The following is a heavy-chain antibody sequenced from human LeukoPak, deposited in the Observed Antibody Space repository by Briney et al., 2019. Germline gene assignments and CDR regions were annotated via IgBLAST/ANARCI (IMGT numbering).Heavy chain of an antibody. Sequence: GGSLRLSCAASEFPFSSYWMAWVRQAPGKGLEWVASIKQDGGETFYVDSVKGRFTISRDNAKNSLYLQMNSLRAEDTAVYYCARDAEGYASTWYYDYWGQGTLVTVSS. CDR1: EFPFSSYW. D-gene: IGHD6-13*01. CDR3: ARDAEGYASTWYYDY. J-gene: IGHJ4*02. V-gene: IGHV3-7*01. CDR2: IKQDGGET.